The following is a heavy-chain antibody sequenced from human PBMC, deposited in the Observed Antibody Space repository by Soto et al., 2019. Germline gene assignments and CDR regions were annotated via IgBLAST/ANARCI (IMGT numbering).Heavy chain of an antibody. V-gene: IGHV4-61*01. CDR1: GGSVSSGSYY. D-gene: IGHD3-3*01. J-gene: IGHJ3*02. Sequence: ETLSLTCTVSGGSVSSGSYYWSWIRQPPGKGLEWIGYIYYSGSTNYNPSLKSRVTISVDTSKNQFSLKLSSVTAADTAVYYCARGGSDFWSGYYRVEGSAFDIWGQGTMVTVSS. CDR3: ARGGSDFWSGYYRVEGSAFDI. CDR2: IYYSGST.